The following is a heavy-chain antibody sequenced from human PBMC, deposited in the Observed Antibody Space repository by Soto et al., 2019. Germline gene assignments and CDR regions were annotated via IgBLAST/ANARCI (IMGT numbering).Heavy chain of an antibody. CDR2: ISYDGSNK. Sequence: QVQLVESGGGVVQPGRSLRLSCAASGFTFSSYGMHWVRQAPGKGLEWVAVISYDGSNKYYADSVKGRFTISRDNSKNTLYLQRTSLRAEGTAVDYCAIRGRSSWYEIDHWGQGTLVTVSS. V-gene: IGHV3-30*03. CDR1: GFTFSSYG. J-gene: IGHJ4*02. CDR3: AIRGRSSWYEIDH. D-gene: IGHD6-13*01.